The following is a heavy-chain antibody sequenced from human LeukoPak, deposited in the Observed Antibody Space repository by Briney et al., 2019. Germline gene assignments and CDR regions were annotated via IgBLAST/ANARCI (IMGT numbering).Heavy chain of an antibody. CDR1: GYTFTSYG. V-gene: IGHV1-18*01. CDR2: ISDYNGNT. Sequence: ASVKVSCKASGYTFTSYGFSWVRQAPGQGLEWMGWISDYNGNTNYAQKFQGRLTMTTDTSTSTAYMELRSLRSDDTAVYYCARGAYCGGDYSSSDAFDIWGRGTMVSVSS. CDR3: ARGAYCGGDYSSSDAFDI. J-gene: IGHJ3*02. D-gene: IGHD2-21*02.